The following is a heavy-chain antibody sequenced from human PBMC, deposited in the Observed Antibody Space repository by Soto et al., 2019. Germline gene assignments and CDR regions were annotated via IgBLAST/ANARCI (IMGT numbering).Heavy chain of an antibody. CDR2: IKQDGSQK. CDR3: ARGSSSWYYFDY. J-gene: IGHJ4*02. D-gene: IGHD6-13*01. CDR1: GFTFSTYW. V-gene: IGHV3-7*01. Sequence: GGSLRLSCAASGFTFSTYWMSWVRQAPGKGLEWVANIKQDGSQKYYVDSVKGRFIISRDNAKNSLYLQMNSLRAEDTAVYYCARGSSSWYYFDYWGRGTLVTVSS.